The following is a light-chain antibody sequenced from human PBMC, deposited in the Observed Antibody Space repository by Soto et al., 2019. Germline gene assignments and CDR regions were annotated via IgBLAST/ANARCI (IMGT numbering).Light chain of an antibody. CDR3: CSYAGSSTFLYV. Sequence: QSVLTQPDSVSGSPGQSITISCTGTSSDVVSYNLVSWYQQHPGKAPKLMIYEVSKRPSGVSNRFSGSKSGNTASLTISGLQAEDEADYYCCSYAGSSTFLYVFGTGDQGHRP. CDR2: EVS. V-gene: IGLV2-23*02. CDR1: SSDVVSYNL. J-gene: IGLJ1*01.